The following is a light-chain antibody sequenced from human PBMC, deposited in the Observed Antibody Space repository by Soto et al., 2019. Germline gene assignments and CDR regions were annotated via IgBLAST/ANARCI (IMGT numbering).Light chain of an antibody. J-gene: IGLJ3*02. CDR3: CSYAGSSILV. CDR2: EGS. V-gene: IGLV2-23*01. CDR1: SSDVGSYKL. Sequence: QSALTQPASVSGSPGQSITISCTGTSSDVGSYKLVSWYQQHPGKAPKLMIYEGSKRPSGISNRFSGSKSDNTASLTISGLEAEDEADYYCCSYAGSSILVFGGGTKVTVL.